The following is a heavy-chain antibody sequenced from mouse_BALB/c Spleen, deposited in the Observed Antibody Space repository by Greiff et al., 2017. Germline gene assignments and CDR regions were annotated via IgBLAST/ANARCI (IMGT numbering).Heavy chain of an antibody. CDR2: IYPGNVNT. Sequence: QGQLQQPGAELVKPGASVKLSCKASGYTFTSYWMHWVKQRPGQGLEWIGWIYPGNVNTKYNEKFKGKATLTADKSSSTAYMQLSSLTSEDSAVYFCARDDDGQFAYWGQGTLVTVSA. V-gene: IGHV1S56*01. CDR3: ARDDDGQFAY. CDR1: GYTFTSYW. D-gene: IGHD1-2*01. J-gene: IGHJ3*01.